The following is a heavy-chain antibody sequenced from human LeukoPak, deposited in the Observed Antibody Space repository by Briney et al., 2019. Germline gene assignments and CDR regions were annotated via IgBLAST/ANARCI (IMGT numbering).Heavy chain of an antibody. CDR1: GGSINSGGYY. V-gene: IGHV4-31*03. Sequence: SETLSLTCTVSGGSINSGGYYWSWIRQHPGKGLEWIGYIYYSGSTNYNPSLKGRVTISVDTSKNQFSLKLISVTAADTAVYYCARDQYGGNSFGYYYFGMDVWGQGTTVTVSS. D-gene: IGHD4-23*01. J-gene: IGHJ6*02. CDR3: ARDQYGGNSFGYYYFGMDV. CDR2: IYYSGST.